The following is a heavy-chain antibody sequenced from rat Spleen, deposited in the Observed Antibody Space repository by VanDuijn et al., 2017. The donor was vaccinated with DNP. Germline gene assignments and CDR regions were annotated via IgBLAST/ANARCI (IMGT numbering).Heavy chain of an antibody. CDR2: VNKDSSRI. CDR1: GVIFNKFW. D-gene: IGHD1-11*01. CDR3: AKGPNYGGDSDYFDY. J-gene: IGHJ2*01. Sequence: EVKFVESGGGLVQPGRSFKLYCAAAGVIFNKFWMGWVRQAPGKGLEWIGEVNKDSSRINYSPSLKDKFTISRDNAQNTLYLQMSKLGSEDTAIYYCAKGPNYGGDSDYFDYWGQGVMVTVSS. V-gene: IGHV4-2*01.